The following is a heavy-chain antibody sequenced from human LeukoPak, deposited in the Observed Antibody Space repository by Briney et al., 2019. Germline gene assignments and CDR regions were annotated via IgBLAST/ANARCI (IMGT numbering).Heavy chain of an antibody. V-gene: IGHV3-7*01. D-gene: IGHD5-12*01. J-gene: IGHJ4*02. CDR3: ARDIPSGFYTPDY. CDR2: IETDGDEK. Sequence: GGSLRLSCVASGFTFSDYWMSWVRQAPGMGLEWVANIETDGDEKNCVDSVKGRFTISRDNARNSLYLQMSSLRVEDTAVYYCARDIPSGFYTPDYWGRGTLVTVS. CDR1: GFTFSDYW.